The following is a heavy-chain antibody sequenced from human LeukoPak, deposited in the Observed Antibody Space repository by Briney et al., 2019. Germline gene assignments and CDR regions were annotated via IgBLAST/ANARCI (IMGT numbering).Heavy chain of an antibody. CDR3: ARVEMATVFDS. D-gene: IGHD5-24*01. Sequence: SETLSLTCTVSDDSISRSGYYWSWIRQPPGKGLEWIGYIYYSGSAYYNPSLKSRFTMSVDTSKNQFSLKLSSVTAADTAVYYCARVEMATVFDSWGQGTLVTVSS. CDR1: DDSISRSGYY. CDR2: IYYSGSA. J-gene: IGHJ4*02. V-gene: IGHV4-39*07.